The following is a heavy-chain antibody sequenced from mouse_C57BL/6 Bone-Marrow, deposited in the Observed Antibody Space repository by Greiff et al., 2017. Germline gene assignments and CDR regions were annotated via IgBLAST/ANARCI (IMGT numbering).Heavy chain of an antibody. CDR3: ARDYDYDGGY. CDR2: INPSTGGT. V-gene: IGHV1-42*01. J-gene: IGHJ2*01. D-gene: IGHD2-4*01. CDR1: GYSFTGYY. Sequence: QLKESGPELVKPGASVKISCKASGYSFTGYYMNWVKQSPEKSLEWIGAINPSTGGTTYNQKFKAKATLTVDKASSTAYMQLKSLTSEDSAVYYCARDYDYDGGYWGQGTTLTVSS.